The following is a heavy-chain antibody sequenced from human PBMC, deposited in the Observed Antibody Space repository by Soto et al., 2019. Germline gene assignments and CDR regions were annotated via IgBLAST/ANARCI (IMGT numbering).Heavy chain of an antibody. CDR2: ISYDGSNK. Sequence: QVQLVESGGGVVQPGRSLRLSCAASGFTFSSYAMHWVRQAPGKGLEWVAVISYDGSNKYYADSVKGRFTISRDNSKDTLYLQMNSLRAEDTAVYYCARDRGYSGHDYPVGYFDYWGQGTLVTVSS. D-gene: IGHD5-12*01. J-gene: IGHJ4*02. CDR1: GFTFSSYA. CDR3: ARDRGYSGHDYPVGYFDY. V-gene: IGHV3-30-3*01.